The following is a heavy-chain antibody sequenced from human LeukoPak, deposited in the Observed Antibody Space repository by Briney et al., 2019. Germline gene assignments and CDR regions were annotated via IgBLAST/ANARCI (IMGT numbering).Heavy chain of an antibody. D-gene: IGHD5-24*01. Sequence: ASVKVSCKASGYTFTSYGISWVRQAPGQGLEWMGWISAYNGNTNYAQKLQGRVTMTTDTSTSTAYMELRSLRSDDTAVYYCARDRLRDGYNYAFDIWGQGTMVTVSS. CDR3: ARDRLRDGYNYAFDI. J-gene: IGHJ3*02. CDR1: GYTFTSYG. V-gene: IGHV1-18*01. CDR2: ISAYNGNT.